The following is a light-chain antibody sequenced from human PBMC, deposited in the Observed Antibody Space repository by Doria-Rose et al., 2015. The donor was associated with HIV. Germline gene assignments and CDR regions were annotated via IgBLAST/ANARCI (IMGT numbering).Light chain of an antibody. CDR1: QSFSSTY. J-gene: IGKJ1*01. CDR3: HQYGTSWT. Sequence: TQSPGTLSLSPGERATLSCRASQSFSSTYLAWYRQKPGQAPSLLIYDGSTRATCIPDRFSASGSGTDFTLTINRLEPVDFSLYYCHQYGTSWTFGQGAKVEI. CDR2: DGS. V-gene: IGKV3-20*01.